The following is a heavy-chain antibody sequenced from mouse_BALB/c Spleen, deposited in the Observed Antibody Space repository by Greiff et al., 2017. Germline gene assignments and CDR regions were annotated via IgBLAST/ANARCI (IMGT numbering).Heavy chain of an antibody. Sequence: DVQLVESGGGLVKPGGSLKLSCAASGFAFSSYDMSWVRQTPEKRLEWVAYISSGGGSTYYPDTVKGRFTISRDNAKNTLYLQMSSLKSEDTAMYYGARQDGSRYYYAMDYWGQGTSVTVSS. J-gene: IGHJ4*01. CDR1: GFAFSSYD. CDR2: ISSGGGST. CDR3: ARQDGSRYYYAMDY. D-gene: IGHD1-1*01. V-gene: IGHV5-12-1*01.